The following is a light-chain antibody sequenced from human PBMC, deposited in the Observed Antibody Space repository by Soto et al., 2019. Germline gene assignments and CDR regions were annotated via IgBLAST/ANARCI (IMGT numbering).Light chain of an antibody. J-gene: IGKJ5*01. V-gene: IGKV1-39*01. Sequence: DLQMTQSPSSLSASVGDRVNITCWTSQTISTYLCWYQQKPGQAPKVMFYAAYSLQSGVPSWFSGSGSGTDFTLTISSLQPEDFATYYWQQSYSTPVTFGQGTRLEIK. CDR2: AAY. CDR1: QTISTY. CDR3: QQSYSTPVT.